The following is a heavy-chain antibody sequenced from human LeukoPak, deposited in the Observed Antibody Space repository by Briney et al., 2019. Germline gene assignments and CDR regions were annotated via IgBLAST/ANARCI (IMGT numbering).Heavy chain of an antibody. V-gene: IGHV3-21*01. CDR1: GFTFSSYS. CDR3: ARGYCSSTSCRASFDI. CDR2: ISSSSSYI. J-gene: IGHJ3*02. Sequence: PGGSPRLSCAASGFTFSSYSMNWVRQAPGKGLEWVSSISSSSSYIYYADSVKGRFTISRDNAKNSLYLQMNSLRAEDTAVYYCARGYCSSTSCRASFDIWGQGTMVTVSS. D-gene: IGHD2-2*01.